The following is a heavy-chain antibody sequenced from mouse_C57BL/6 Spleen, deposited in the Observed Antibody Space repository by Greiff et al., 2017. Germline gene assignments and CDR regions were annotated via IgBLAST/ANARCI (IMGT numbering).Heavy chain of an antibody. V-gene: IGHV1-80*01. Sequence: VQLKESGAELVKPGASVKISCKASGYAFSSYWMNWVKQRPGKGLEWIGQIYPGDGDTNYDGKFKGKATLTADKSSGTAYMQLSSLTSEDSAVYFCGRRGYCDYDYAFGYWGQGTLVTVSA. CDR3: GRRGYCDYDYAFGY. CDR2: IYPGDGDT. D-gene: IGHD2-4*01. J-gene: IGHJ3*02. CDR1: GYAFSSYW.